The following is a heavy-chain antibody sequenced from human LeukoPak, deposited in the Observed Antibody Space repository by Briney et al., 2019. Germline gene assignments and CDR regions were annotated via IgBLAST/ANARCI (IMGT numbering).Heavy chain of an antibody. D-gene: IGHD3-22*01. J-gene: IGHJ3*02. CDR1: GYTFTDYC. V-gene: IGHV1-2*02. Sequence: ASVKVSCKASGYTFTDYCIHWVRQAPGQGLEWMGWINPHSGDTNYAQRFQGRVTMTRDTSIGTAYIELTRLRSDGTAVYYCAREGLTMMVESGSSFEAFDIWGQGTMVTVSS. CDR2: INPHSGDT. CDR3: AREGLTMMVESGSSFEAFDI.